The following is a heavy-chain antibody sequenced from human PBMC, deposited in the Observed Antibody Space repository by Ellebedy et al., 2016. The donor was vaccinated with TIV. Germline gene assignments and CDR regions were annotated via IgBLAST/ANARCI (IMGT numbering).Heavy chain of an antibody. CDR3: ARHRLRYFDWFES. D-gene: IGHD3-9*01. J-gene: IGHJ5*01. Sequence: KVSCKGSGYSFPTYWISWVRQMPGQGLEWMGKIDPTDSYTNYSPSFQGHVTISVDRSIGTACLQWGSLKASDTAMYYCARHRLRYFDWFESWGQGTLVTVSS. V-gene: IGHV5-10-1*01. CDR2: IDPTDSYT. CDR1: GYSFPTYW.